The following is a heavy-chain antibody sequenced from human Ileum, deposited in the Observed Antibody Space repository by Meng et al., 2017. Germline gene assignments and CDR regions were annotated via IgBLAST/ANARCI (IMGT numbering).Heavy chain of an antibody. V-gene: IGHV2-5*01. CDR2: IYWSDEK. CDR3: AHRRGMSTTGGLFDP. D-gene: IGHD1-1*01. CDR1: AFTLRTSGVG. J-gene: IGHJ5*02. Sequence: LSVSRPTVDTPTQTRTLTCPFSAFTLRTSGVGVGWIRQPPGKALEWLAVIYWSDEKRYSPTLKSRLTITKDTSKNQVVLTVTNMDTVDTATYYCAHRRGMSTTGGLFDPWGQGTLVTVSS.